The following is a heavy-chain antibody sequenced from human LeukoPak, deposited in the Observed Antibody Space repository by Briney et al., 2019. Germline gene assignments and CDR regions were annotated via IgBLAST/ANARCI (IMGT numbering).Heavy chain of an antibody. Sequence: ASVKVSCKASGYTFTSYYMHWVRQAPGQGLEWMGWINPNSGGTNYAQKFQGRVTMTRDTSISTAYMELSRLRSDDTAVYYCARDEGYSYGLSDYWGQGTLVTVSS. V-gene: IGHV1-2*02. D-gene: IGHD5-18*01. CDR2: INPNSGGT. CDR3: ARDEGYSYGLSDY. CDR1: GYTFTSYY. J-gene: IGHJ4*02.